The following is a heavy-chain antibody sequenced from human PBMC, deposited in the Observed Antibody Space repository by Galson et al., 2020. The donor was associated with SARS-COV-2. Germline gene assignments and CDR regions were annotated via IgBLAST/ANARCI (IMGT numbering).Heavy chain of an antibody. D-gene: IGHD5-18*01. V-gene: IGHV2-5*02. J-gene: IGHJ6*03. Sequence: SGPTLVNPTQTLTLTCTFPGFSLSTSGVGVGWIRQPPGKALEWLALIYWDDDKRYSPSLKSRPTISKDTSKNQVVLTMTNMDPVDTATYYGAHHNTDSYGARGYMDVCGKGTTVTVSS. CDR1: GFSLSTSGVG. CDR2: IYWDDDK. CDR3: AHHNTDSYGARGYMDV.